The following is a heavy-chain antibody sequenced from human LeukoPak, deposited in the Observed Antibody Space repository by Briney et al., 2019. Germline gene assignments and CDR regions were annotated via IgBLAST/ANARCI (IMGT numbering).Heavy chain of an antibody. CDR3: ARDQEMAVAGTGPS. J-gene: IGHJ5*02. CDR1: GYTFTGHY. CDR2: INPNSGGT. Sequence: GASVKVSCKASGYTFTGHYMHWVRQAPGQGLEWMGWINPNSGGTNYAQKFQGRVTMTRDTSISTAYMELSRLTLDDTAVYYCARDQEMAVAGTGPSWGQGTLVTVSS. V-gene: IGHV1-2*02. D-gene: IGHD6-19*01.